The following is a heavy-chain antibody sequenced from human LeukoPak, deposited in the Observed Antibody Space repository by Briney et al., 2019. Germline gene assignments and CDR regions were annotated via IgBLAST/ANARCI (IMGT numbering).Heavy chain of an antibody. CDR2: IYYSGYT. D-gene: IGHD5-12*01. Sequence: SETLSLTCTVSGGSISSSSYYWGWIRQPPGKGLEWIGSIYYSGYTYYNASVESRVTISVDTSKNQFSLKLRSVTAADTAVYYCARTTEGYAGGPGYSYYYYMDVWGKGTTVTISS. CDR1: GGSISSSSYY. CDR3: ARTTEGYAGGPGYSYYYYMDV. V-gene: IGHV4-39*07. J-gene: IGHJ6*03.